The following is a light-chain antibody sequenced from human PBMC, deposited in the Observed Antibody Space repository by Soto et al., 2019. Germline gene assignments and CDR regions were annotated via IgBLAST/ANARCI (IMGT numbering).Light chain of an antibody. CDR3: SSYGGSNPVV. Sequence: QSALTQPPSASGSPGQSVTISCTGSSSDVGGYNYVSWYQQHPGKAPKLMIYEVSKRPSGVPDRLSGSNSGNTASLTVSGLQAEDEADYYCSSYGGSNPVVFGGGTKVTVL. CDR1: SSDVGGYNY. CDR2: EVS. V-gene: IGLV2-8*01. J-gene: IGLJ2*01.